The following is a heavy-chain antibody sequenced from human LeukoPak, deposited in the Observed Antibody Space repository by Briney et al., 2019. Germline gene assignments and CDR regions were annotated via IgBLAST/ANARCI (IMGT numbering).Heavy chain of an antibody. CDR2: IIPIFGTA. J-gene: IGHJ5*02. D-gene: IGHD2-15*01. CDR1: GDTFSSYA. V-gene: IGHV1-69*01. Sequence: GSSVKVSCKASGDTFSSYAISWVRQAPGQGLEWMGGIIPIFGTANYAQKFQGRVTITADESTSTAYMELTSLRSEDTAVYYCARDLGVVGRGYLEDCRGGSCNEGKENCFAPGAKETLATVS. CDR3: ARDLGVVGRGYLEDCRGGSCNEGKENCFAP.